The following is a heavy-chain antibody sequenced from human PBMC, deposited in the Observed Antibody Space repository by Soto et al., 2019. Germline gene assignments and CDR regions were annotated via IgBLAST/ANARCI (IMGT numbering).Heavy chain of an antibody. CDR2: ISDGGST. J-gene: IGHJ5*02. V-gene: IGHV4-59*08. CDR3: ARGLRSIAAPQPGWFDP. Sequence: SETLSLTCNVSGASIYTYYWNWIRQSPGKGLEWIGYISDGGSTNYNPSLESRVTISVDTSKNQFSLKLSSVTAADTAVYYCARGLRSIAAPQPGWFDPWGQGTLVTVSS. CDR1: GASIYTYY. D-gene: IGHD6-6*01.